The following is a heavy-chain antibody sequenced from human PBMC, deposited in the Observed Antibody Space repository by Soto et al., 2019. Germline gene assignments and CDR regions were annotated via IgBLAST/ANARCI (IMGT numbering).Heavy chain of an antibody. CDR1: GGSISSSSYY. V-gene: IGHV4-39*01. CDR2: IYYSGST. J-gene: IGHJ5*02. CDR3: ASPKIAFYNWFAP. Sequence: SETLSLTCTVSGGSISSSSYYWGWIRQPPGKGLEWIGSIYYSGSTYYNPSLKSRVTISVDTSKNQFSLKLSSVTAADTAVYYRASPKIAFYNWFAPRGQGTFVTVSS. D-gene: IGHD3-3*02.